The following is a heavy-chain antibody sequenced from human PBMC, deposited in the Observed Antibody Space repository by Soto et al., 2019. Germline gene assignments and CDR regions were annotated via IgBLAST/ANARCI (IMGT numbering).Heavy chain of an antibody. CDR2: ISYDGSNK. Sequence: GGSLRLSCVPSGFTFSSYAMHWVRQAPGKGLEWVATISYDGSNKYYADSVKGRFTISRDNSKNTLYLQMNSLRVEDTALYYCAKDRGRYCSGGTCYLFDYWGQGALVTVSS. D-gene: IGHD2-15*01. CDR3: AKDRGRYCSGGTCYLFDY. CDR1: GFTFSSYA. J-gene: IGHJ4*02. V-gene: IGHV3-30*04.